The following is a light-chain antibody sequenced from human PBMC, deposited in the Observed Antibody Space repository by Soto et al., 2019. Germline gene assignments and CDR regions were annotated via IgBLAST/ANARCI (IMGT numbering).Light chain of an antibody. J-gene: IGLJ3*02. CDR2: SNN. CDR1: SSNIGSNY. V-gene: IGLV1-47*02. Sequence: QTQPPSASGTPGQRVTISCSGSSSNIGSNYVYWYQQLPGTAPKLLIYSNNQRPSGVPDRFSGSKSGTSASLAISGLRSEDEADYYCAAWDDSMSGRVFGGGTKVTVL. CDR3: AAWDDSMSGRV.